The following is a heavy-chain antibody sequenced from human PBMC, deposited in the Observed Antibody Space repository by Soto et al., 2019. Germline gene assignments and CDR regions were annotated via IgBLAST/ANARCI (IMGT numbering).Heavy chain of an antibody. V-gene: IGHV4-34*01. D-gene: IGHD3-10*01. CDR1: GGSFSGYY. J-gene: IGHJ4*02. CDR3: ATGPYGSGTPVY. Sequence: QVQLQQWGAGLLKPSETLSLTCAVYGGSFSGYYWSWIRQPPGKGLEWIGEINHSGSTNYNPSLKSRVTISVETSQNPFPLKPSSVTAADTAVYYWATGPYGSGTPVYWGQGTLVTVSS. CDR2: INHSGST.